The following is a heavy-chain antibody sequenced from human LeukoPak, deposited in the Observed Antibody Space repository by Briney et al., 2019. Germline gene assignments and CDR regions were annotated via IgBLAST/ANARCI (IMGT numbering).Heavy chain of an antibody. CDR2: INDNGDGT. V-gene: IGHV3-23*01. Sequence: GGSLRLSCAASGFTFSSYAMSWVRQAPGKGLKWVSTINDNGDGTYYADSVKGRFTISRDNSYNTVSLQMNSLRDEDTGVYYCAKDPRIYYDFWSGYYTGGGIDYWGQGTLVTVSS. J-gene: IGHJ4*02. CDR3: AKDPRIYYDFWSGYYTGGGIDY. D-gene: IGHD3-3*01. CDR1: GFTFSSYA.